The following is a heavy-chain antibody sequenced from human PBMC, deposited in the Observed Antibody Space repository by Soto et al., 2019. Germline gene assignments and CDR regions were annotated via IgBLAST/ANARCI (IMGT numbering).Heavy chain of an antibody. CDR3: VKDREVATTRTVHFDY. Sequence: PGGSLRLSCAASGFTFSSYAMSWVRQAPGKGLEWVSAISGSGGSTYYADSVKGRFTISRDNSKNTLYVQMNSLRVEDTAVFYCVKDREVATTRTVHFDYWGQGTLVTVSS. V-gene: IGHV3-23*01. D-gene: IGHD5-12*01. CDR1: GFTFSSYA. CDR2: ISGSGGST. J-gene: IGHJ4*02.